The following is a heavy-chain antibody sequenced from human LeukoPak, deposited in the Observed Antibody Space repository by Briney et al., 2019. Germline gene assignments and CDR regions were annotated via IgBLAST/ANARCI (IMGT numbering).Heavy chain of an antibody. Sequence: SGTLSLTCAVSGGSISSSNWWSWVRQPPGKGLEWIGEICHSGSTNYNPSLKSRVTISVDKSKNQFSLKLSSVTAADTAVYYCARDRAYDILTGYYDDAFDIWGQGTMVTVSS. CDR2: ICHSGST. V-gene: IGHV4-4*02. CDR1: GGSISSSNW. CDR3: ARDRAYDILTGYYDDAFDI. D-gene: IGHD3-9*01. J-gene: IGHJ3*02.